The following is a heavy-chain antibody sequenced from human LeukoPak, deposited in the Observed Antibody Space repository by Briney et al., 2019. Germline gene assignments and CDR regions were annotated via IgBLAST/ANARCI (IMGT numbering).Heavy chain of an antibody. J-gene: IGHJ6*04. CDR3: ARQTPGSSGWYAPYYYYGMDV. D-gene: IGHD6-19*01. CDR2: ISSSGSTI. V-gene: IGHV3-48*03. CDR1: GVTFSSYE. Sequence: PGGSLRLSCAASGVTFSSYEMNWVRQAPGKGLEWVAHISSSGSTIYYADSVKGRFTISRDNAKNSLYLQMNSLRAEDTAVYYCARQTPGSSGWYAPYYYYGMDVWGKGTTVTVSS.